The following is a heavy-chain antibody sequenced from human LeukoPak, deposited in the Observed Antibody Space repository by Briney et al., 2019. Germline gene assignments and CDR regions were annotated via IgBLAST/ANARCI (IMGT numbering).Heavy chain of an antibody. Sequence: GGSLRLSGAASGFTFSSYAMNWVRKAPGKGLEWVSTISGSGGSTYYADSVKGRFTISRDNSKNTLWLQMNSLRAEDTAVYYCAKDPELSGTDSWFDPWGQGTLVTVSS. CDR3: AKDPELSGTDSWFDP. J-gene: IGHJ5*02. V-gene: IGHV3-23*01. CDR1: GFTFSSYA. D-gene: IGHD1-20*01. CDR2: ISGSGGST.